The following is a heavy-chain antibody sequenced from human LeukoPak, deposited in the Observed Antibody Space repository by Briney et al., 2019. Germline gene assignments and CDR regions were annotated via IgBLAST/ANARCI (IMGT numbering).Heavy chain of an antibody. J-gene: IGHJ4*02. CDR3: ARIGHEDYYFDY. V-gene: IGHV4-59*01. CDR2: IYYSGST. CDR1: GGSISSYY. Sequence: SETLSLTCTVSGGSISSYYWSWIRQPPGKGLEWIGYIYYSGSTNYNPSLKNRVTISVDTSKNQFSLKLSSVTAADTAVYYCARIGHEDYYFDYWGQGTPVTVSS.